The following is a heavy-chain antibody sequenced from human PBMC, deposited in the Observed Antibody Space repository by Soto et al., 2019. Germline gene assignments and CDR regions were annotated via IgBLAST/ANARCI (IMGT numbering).Heavy chain of an antibody. Sequence: XGSLRLSCTASGFTFTNYIMTWVRQAPGKGLEWVSSLSSGSRYVYYVDSVKGRFTISRDDAKNSVYLQMNSLRAEDAAVYYCVRGGSSRSYWGQGSRVTVSS. V-gene: IGHV3-21*01. CDR1: GFTFTNYI. D-gene: IGHD3-16*02. CDR2: LSSGSRYV. J-gene: IGHJ4*02. CDR3: VRGGSSRSY.